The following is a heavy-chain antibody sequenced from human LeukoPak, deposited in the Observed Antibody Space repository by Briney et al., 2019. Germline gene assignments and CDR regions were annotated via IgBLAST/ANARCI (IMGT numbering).Heavy chain of an antibody. J-gene: IGHJ4*02. CDR3: ARQGLASIDDSDFDY. V-gene: IGHV4-39*01. D-gene: IGHD6-6*01. CDR1: GDAITSDKYY. CDR2: IHHSGST. Sequence: PSETLSLTCTVSGDAITSDKYYWGWIRQPPGKGLEWIGNIHHSGSTYYSPSLKSRVTISVDTSKNQFSLKLSSVTAADTAVYYCARQGLASIDDSDFDYWGQGTLVTVSS.